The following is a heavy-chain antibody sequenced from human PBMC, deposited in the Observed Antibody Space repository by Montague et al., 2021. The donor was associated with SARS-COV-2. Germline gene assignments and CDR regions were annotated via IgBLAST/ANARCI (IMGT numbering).Heavy chain of an antibody. CDR2: IYYSGTT. CDR3: GRMGAAHRPNNWFDP. CDR1: GGSISSSDSY. V-gene: IGHV4-39*01. Sequence: SETLSLTCTISGGSISSSDSYWGWIRQPPGKGLEWIGNIYYSGTTYYNPSLKSRITMAVDTSKNQFSLNLISVTAADTAVYFCGRMGAAHRPNNWFDPWGQGALVTVSS. J-gene: IGHJ5*02. D-gene: IGHD1-26*01.